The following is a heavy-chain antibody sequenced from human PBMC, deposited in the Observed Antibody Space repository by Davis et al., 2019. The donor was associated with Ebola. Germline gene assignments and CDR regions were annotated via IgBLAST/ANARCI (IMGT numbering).Heavy chain of an antibody. CDR2: ISAVGYNT. J-gene: IGHJ4*02. CDR1: GFTFSNYA. D-gene: IGHD3-22*01. V-gene: IGHV3-23*01. CDR3: AKDLDNYDSSGYFDFDH. Sequence: GESLKISCAASGFTFSNYAMSWVRQAPGKGPEWVSGISAVGYNTYHADSVKGRFTISRDNSKNTLYLQMNSLRGEDTAVYYCAKDLDNYDSSGYFDFDHWGQGTLVTVSS.